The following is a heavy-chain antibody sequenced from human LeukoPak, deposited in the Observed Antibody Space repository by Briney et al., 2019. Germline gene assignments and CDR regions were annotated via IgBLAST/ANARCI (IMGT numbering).Heavy chain of an antibody. Sequence: GGSLRLSCAASGFTFSSYEMNGVRQAQGKGLEWVSYISSSGSTIYYADSVKGRFTISRDNAKNSLYLQMNSLRAEDTAVYYCARSSVIVGGAIDYWGQGTLVTVSS. CDR1: GFTFSSYE. CDR3: ARSSVIVGGAIDY. D-gene: IGHD1-26*01. CDR2: ISSSGSTI. V-gene: IGHV3-48*03. J-gene: IGHJ4*02.